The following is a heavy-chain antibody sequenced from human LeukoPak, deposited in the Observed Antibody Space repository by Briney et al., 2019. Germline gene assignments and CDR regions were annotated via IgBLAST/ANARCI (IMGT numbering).Heavy chain of an antibody. CDR1: GYTFTSYG. V-gene: IGHV1-18*01. D-gene: IGHD1-7*01. Sequence: ASVKVSFKASGYTFTSYGIGWVRQAPGEGLEWMGWIIAYNGNTNYAQKLQGRVTMTTDTSTSTSYMELRSLRSDDTAVYYCARALAGTTSWFDPWGQGTLVTVSS. CDR2: IIAYNGNT. CDR3: ARALAGTTSWFDP. J-gene: IGHJ5*02.